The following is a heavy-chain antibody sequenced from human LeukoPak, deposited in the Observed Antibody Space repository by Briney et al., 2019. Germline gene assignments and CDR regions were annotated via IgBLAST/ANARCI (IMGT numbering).Heavy chain of an antibody. CDR2: IGTAGDT. J-gene: IGHJ6*02. D-gene: IGHD3-22*01. V-gene: IGHV3-13*01. CDR3: ARALDYYDSSGLYGMDV. CDR1: GFTFSSYD. Sequence: GGSLRLSCAASGFTFSSYDMHWVRQATGKGLEWVSAIGTAGDTYYPGSVKGRFTISRENAKNSLYLQMNSLRAGDTAVYYCARALDYYDSSGLYGMDVWGQGTTVTVSS.